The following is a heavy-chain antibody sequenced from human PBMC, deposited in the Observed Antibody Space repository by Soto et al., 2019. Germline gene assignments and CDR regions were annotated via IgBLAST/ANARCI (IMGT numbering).Heavy chain of an antibody. CDR1: GYSFSTYW. CDR3: ARTVREQWLADY. V-gene: IGHV5-51*01. CDR2: IYPTDSDT. Sequence: PVESLKIACKGSGYSFSTYWICCFRQMPGKVLEWMGIIYPTDSDTRYSPSFQGQVTISADKSISTAYLQWSSLKASDTAMYYCARTVREQWLADYWGRGTLVTVSS. J-gene: IGHJ4*02. D-gene: IGHD6-19*01.